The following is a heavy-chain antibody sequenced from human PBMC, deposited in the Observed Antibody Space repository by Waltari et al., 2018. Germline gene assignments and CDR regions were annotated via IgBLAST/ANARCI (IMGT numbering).Heavy chain of an antibody. CDR2: ITGNSHKT. V-gene: IGHV3-23*01. CDR3: VRAYCGGDCYSIAFEH. CDR1: GFTFNDFA. J-gene: IGHJ4*02. D-gene: IGHD2-21*02. Sequence: VHLLESGGKLVQPGGYLRLSCTASGFTFNDFAMTWVRQAPGRGLEWVSEITGNSHKTYYADSVRGRFTISRDNARNALFLQLNSLRAEDTAVYYCVRAYCGGDCYSIAFEHWGQGTLVTVSS.